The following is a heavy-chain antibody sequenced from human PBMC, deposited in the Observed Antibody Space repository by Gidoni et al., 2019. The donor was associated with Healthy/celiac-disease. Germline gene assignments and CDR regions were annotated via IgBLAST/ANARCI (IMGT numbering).Heavy chain of an antibody. CDR3: AREDDFWSGYSVFFGMDV. V-gene: IGHV1-69*01. CDR2: IIPSVGTA. CDR1: GGTFSSYA. Sequence: QVQLAQSGAEVKKPGSSVKVSCKASGGTFSSYAISWVRQAPGQGLEWMGGIIPSVGTANYAQKFQGRGTITADESTSTAYMGLSSLRAEDTAVYYCAREDDFWSGYSVFFGMDVWGQGTTVTVSS. J-gene: IGHJ6*02. D-gene: IGHD3-3*01.